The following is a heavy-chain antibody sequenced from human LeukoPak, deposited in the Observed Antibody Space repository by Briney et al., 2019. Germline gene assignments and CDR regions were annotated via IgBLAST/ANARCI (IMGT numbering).Heavy chain of an antibody. J-gene: IGHJ3*02. CDR1: GFTFSTYG. Sequence: GGSLRFSCAASGFTFSTYGVHWVRQAPGKGLEWVSFIRYDGTSKFYADSVKGRFTISRDNSKNTLYLKMNSLRAEDTAVYYCAKNGNTFDIWGQGTMVTVSS. CDR3: AKNGNTFDI. V-gene: IGHV3-30*02. CDR2: IRYDGTSK. D-gene: IGHD2/OR15-2a*01.